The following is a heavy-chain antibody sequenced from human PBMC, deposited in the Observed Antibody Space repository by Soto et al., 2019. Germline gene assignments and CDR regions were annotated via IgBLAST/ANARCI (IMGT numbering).Heavy chain of an antibody. CDR1: GYTFTSYG. CDR3: ARYRSLYGDNDAFDI. J-gene: IGHJ3*02. V-gene: IGHV1-18*01. D-gene: IGHD4-17*01. Sequence: ASVKVSCKASGYTFTSYGISWVRRAPGQGLEWMGWISAYNGNTNYAQKLQGRVTMTTDTSTSTAYMELRSLRSDDTAVYYCARYRSLYGDNDAFDIWGQGTMVTVS. CDR2: ISAYNGNT.